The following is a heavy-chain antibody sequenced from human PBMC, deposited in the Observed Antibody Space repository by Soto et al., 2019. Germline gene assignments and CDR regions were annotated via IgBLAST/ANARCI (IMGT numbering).Heavy chain of an antibody. D-gene: IGHD2-15*01. CDR2: IYYSGST. V-gene: IGHV4-39*01. CDR3: ARQRLNCSGGSCYGFDP. J-gene: IGHJ5*02. Sequence: QLQLQESGPGLVKPSETLSLTCTVSGGSISSSSYNWGWIRQPPGKGLEWIGSIYYSGSTYYNPSLKSRVTIDVDTSKHQFSLKLSSLTAADTAVYYCARQRLNCSGGSCYGFDPWGQGTLVTVSS. CDR1: GGSISSSSYN.